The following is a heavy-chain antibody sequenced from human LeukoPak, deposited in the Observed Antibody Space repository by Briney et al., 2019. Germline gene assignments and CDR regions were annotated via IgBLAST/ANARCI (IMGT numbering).Heavy chain of an antibody. CDR2: IYHSGST. CDR1: GGSISSSNW. V-gene: IGHV4-4*02. J-gene: IGHJ5*02. D-gene: IGHD3-16*01. Sequence: PSETLSLTCAVSGGSISSSNWWSWVRQPPGKGLEWIGEIYHSGSTNYNPSLKSRVTISVDKSKNQLSLKLSSVTAADTAVYYCARVAGGAAVSCFDPWGQGTLVTVSS. CDR3: ARVAGGAAVSCFDP.